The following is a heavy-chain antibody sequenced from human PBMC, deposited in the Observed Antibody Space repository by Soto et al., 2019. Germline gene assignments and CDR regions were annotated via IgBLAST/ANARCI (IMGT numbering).Heavy chain of an antibody. CDR2: IYPSGDT. Sequence: LSLTCGVYGGSFSGYYWIWVRQPPGKGLEWIGEIYPSGDTKYNPSLGSRVTIFVDASKNQFSLRLSSVTAADTAVYYCARHRTGSRGVDLWGQGILVTVSS. J-gene: IGHJ5*02. CDR1: GGSFSGYY. CDR3: ARHRTGSRGVDL. V-gene: IGHV4-34*01. D-gene: IGHD1-1*01.